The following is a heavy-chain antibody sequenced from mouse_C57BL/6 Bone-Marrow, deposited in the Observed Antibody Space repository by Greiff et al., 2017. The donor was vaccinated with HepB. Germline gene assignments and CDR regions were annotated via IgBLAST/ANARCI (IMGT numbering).Heavy chain of an antibody. Sequence: QVQLKESGAELMKPGASVKLSCKATGYTFTGYRIEWVKQRPGHGLEWIGEILPGSGSTNYNEKFKGKATFTADTSSNTAYMQLSSLTTEDSAIYYCARGELAWFAYWGQGTLVTVSA. CDR1: GYTFTGYR. CDR3: ARGELAWFAY. V-gene: IGHV1-9*01. J-gene: IGHJ3*01. CDR2: ILPGSGST.